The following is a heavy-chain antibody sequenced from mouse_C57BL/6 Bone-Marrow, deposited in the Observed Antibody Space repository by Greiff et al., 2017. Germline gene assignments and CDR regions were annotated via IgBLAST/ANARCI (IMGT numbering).Heavy chain of an antibody. V-gene: IGHV1-85*01. D-gene: IGHD1-1*01. Sequence: VQLQQSGPELVKPGASVKLSCKASGYTFTSYDINWVKQRPGQGLEWIGWIYPRAGSTTYNEKFKGKATLTVDTSSSTAYMELHSLTSEDSAVYCWARLEFDGNSGDWYFGVWGTGTTVTVSS. CDR1: GYTFTSYD. CDR2: IYPRAGST. J-gene: IGHJ1*03. CDR3: ARLEFDGNSGDWYFGV.